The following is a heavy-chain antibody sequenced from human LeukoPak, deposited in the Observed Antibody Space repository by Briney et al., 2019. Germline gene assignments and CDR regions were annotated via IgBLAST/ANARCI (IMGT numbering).Heavy chain of an antibody. CDR2: IIPIFGTA. D-gene: IGHD1-26*01. V-gene: IGHV1-69*13. CDR3: ARRPLIGATPYWYFDL. J-gene: IGHJ2*01. CDR1: GGTFSSYA. Sequence: ASVKVSCKASGGTFSSYAISWVRQAPGQGLEWMGGIIPIFGTANYAQKFQGRVTITADESTSTAYMELSSLRSEDTAVYYCARRPLIGATPYWYFDLWGRGTLVTVSS.